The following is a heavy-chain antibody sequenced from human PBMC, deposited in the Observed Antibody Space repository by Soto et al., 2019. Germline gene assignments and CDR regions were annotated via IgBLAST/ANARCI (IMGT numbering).Heavy chain of an antibody. CDR1: GGSISSSSYY. D-gene: IGHD6-13*01. V-gene: IGHV4-39*01. J-gene: IGHJ4*02. Sequence: SETLSLTCTVSGGSISSSSYYWGWIRQPPGKGLEWIGSIYYSGSTYYNPSLKSRVTISVDTSKNQFSLKLSSVTAADTAVYYCARLYSSSWYFDYWGQGTLVTVSS. CDR2: IYYSGST. CDR3: ARLYSSSWYFDY.